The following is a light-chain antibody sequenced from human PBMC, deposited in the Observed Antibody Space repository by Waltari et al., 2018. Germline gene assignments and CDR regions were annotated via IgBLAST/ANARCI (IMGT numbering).Light chain of an antibody. J-gene: IGLJ2*01. V-gene: IGLV1-44*01. CDR1: RPNIGSTN. CDR2: SNN. Sequence: QAVLTQPPSASGTPGQRVTISCSGSRPNIGSTNVNWYQKIPGKAPNILIYSNNQRPSGVPDRFSGSKSGTSASLAISGLQSEDEADYYCAAWDDSLNGVVFGGGTKLTVL. CDR3: AAWDDSLNGVV.